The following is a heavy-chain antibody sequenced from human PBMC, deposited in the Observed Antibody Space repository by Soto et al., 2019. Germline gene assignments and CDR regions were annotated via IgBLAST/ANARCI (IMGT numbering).Heavy chain of an antibody. D-gene: IGHD3-10*01. CDR1: GYTFTSYA. V-gene: IGHV1-3*05. J-gene: IGHJ4*02. CDR3: ARGVPIFMDY. CDR2: INAGNGNT. Sequence: QVQLVQSGAEEKKPGASVKVSCRASGYTFTSYAIHWVRQAPGQRLEWMGWINAGNGNTKFSQKFQGRVTITRDTSASTAYMELSSLRSEDTAVYYCARGVPIFMDYWGQGTLVTVSS.